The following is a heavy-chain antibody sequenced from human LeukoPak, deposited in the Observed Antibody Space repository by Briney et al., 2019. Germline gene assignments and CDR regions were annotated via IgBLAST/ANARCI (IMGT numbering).Heavy chain of an antibody. Sequence: PGGSLRLSCAASGFTFSHCGMHWVRQAPGKGLEWVAVISFDGNYKYYADSVKGRSTVSRDDSKNTLYLQMNGLRAEDTAVYYCARDAALGEQYYFDYWGQGTLVTVSS. CDR2: ISFDGNYK. CDR1: GFTFSHCG. V-gene: IGHV3-33*01. D-gene: IGHD1/OR15-1a*01. J-gene: IGHJ4*02. CDR3: ARDAALGEQYYFDY.